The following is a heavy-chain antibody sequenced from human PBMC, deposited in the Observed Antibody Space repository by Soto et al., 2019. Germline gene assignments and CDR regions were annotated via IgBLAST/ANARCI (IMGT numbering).Heavy chain of an antibody. Sequence: KPSETLSLTCTVSGGSISISSYYWGGIRQPPGKGLEWIGSIYYSGSTYYNPSLKSRVTISVDPSKNQFSLKLSSVTAADTAVYYCARSRIAAHRTITYYYYGMDVWGQGTPVTVSS. CDR3: ARSRIAAHRTITYYYYGMDV. D-gene: IGHD6-6*01. J-gene: IGHJ6*02. V-gene: IGHV4-39*07. CDR2: IYYSGST. CDR1: GGSISISSYY.